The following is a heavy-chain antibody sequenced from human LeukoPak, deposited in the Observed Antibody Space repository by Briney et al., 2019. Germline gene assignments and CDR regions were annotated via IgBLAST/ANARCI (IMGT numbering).Heavy chain of an antibody. V-gene: IGHV3-48*04. J-gene: IGHJ4*02. Sequence: GGSLRLSCETSGFIFSDYGMHWVRQAPGKGLECVSYINDNSDTIFYADSVKGRFTISRDNAKNSLYLQMNSLGAEDTAVYYCVRDLFGRDRRPFDCWGQGTLVTVSS. D-gene: IGHD3-16*01. CDR1: GFIFSDYG. CDR3: VRDLFGRDRRPFDC. CDR2: INDNSDTI.